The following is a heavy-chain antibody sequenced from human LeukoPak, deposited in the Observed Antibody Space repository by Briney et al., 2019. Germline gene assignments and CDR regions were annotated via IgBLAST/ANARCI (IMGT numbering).Heavy chain of an antibody. CDR2: ISTSSSYT. CDR1: GFTFSDYY. J-gene: IGHJ5*02. V-gene: IGHV3-11*06. Sequence: KPGGSLRLSCAASGFTFSDYYMSWIRQAPGKGMEWVSYISTSSSYTNYGDSVKGRFTISRDNAKKSLYLQMNSLRAEDTAVYYCARVGVETPRNNWFDPWGQGTLVTVSS. CDR3: ARVGVETPRNNWFDP.